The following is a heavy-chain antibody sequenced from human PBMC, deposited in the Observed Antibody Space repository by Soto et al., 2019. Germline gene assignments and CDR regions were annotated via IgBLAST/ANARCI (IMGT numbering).Heavy chain of an antibody. CDR1: GFTVSSNY. V-gene: IGHV3-53*01. CDR2: IYSGGST. J-gene: IGHJ6*02. D-gene: IGHD7-27*01. CDR3: ARDSANGAYYYYGMDV. Sequence: GGSLRLSCAASGFTVSSNYMSWVRQAPGKGLEWVSVIYSGGSTYYADSVKGRFTISRDNSKNTLYLQMNSLRAEDTAVYYCARDSANGAYYYYGMDVWGQGTTVTVSS.